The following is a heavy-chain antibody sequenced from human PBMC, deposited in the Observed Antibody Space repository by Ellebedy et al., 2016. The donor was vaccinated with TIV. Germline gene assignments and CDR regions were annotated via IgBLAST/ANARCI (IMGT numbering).Heavy chain of an antibody. CDR3: ARAGGDYFDY. CDR1: GGSISSYY. Sequence: GSLRLSXTVPGGSISSYYWCWIRQPAGKGLEWIGRIYTSGSTNYNPSLKSRVTMSVDTSKNQFSLKLSSVTAADTAVYYCARAGGDYFDYWGQGTLVTVSS. D-gene: IGHD2-21*01. V-gene: IGHV4-4*07. CDR2: IYTSGST. J-gene: IGHJ4*02.